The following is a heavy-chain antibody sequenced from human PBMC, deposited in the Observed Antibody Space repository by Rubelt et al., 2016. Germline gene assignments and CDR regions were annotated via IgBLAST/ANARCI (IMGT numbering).Heavy chain of an antibody. V-gene: IGHV4-39*07. CDR3: AKYSSPSSRFYYYAMDV. CDR2: INYSGTT. CDR1: GGSISSSSYY. D-gene: IGHD6-6*01. J-gene: IGHJ6*02. Sequence: QLQLQESGPGLVKPSETLSLTCTVSGGSISSSSYYWGWIRQPPGKGLEWIGGINYSGTTYKNPSLYCRVTMSVATAKNQFALKVGYGPAADTAVYYCAKYSSPSSRFYYYAMDVWGQGRTVTVSS.